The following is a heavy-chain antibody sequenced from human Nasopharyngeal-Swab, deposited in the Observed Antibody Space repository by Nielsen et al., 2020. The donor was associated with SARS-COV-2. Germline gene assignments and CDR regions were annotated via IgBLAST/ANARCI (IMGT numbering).Heavy chain of an antibody. J-gene: IGHJ4*02. V-gene: IGHV3-66*01. Sequence: GESLKISCAASGFTVSSNYMSWVRQAPGKGLEWVSVIYSGGSTCYADSVKGRFTISRDNSKNTLYLQMNSLRAEDTAVYYCASSGEQQLVPDYWGQGTLVTVSS. D-gene: IGHD6-13*01. CDR1: GFTVSSNY. CDR3: ASSGEQQLVPDY. CDR2: IYSGGST.